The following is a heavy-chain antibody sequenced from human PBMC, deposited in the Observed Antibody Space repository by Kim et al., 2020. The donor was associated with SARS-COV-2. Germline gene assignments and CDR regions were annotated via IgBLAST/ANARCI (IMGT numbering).Heavy chain of an antibody. V-gene: IGHV3-64D*06. Sequence: SVKGQFTIPRDNSKNTLYLQMSSLRAEDTAVYYCVKGEYDILTGYYILDYWGQGTLVTVSS. D-gene: IGHD3-9*01. J-gene: IGHJ4*02. CDR3: VKGEYDILTGYYILDY.